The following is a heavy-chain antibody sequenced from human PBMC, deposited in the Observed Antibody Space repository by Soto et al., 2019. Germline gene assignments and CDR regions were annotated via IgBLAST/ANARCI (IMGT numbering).Heavy chain of an antibody. Sequence: SQTLSLTCAISGDSVSSNSAAWNWIRQSPSRGLEWLGRTYYRSKWYNDYAVSVKSRITINSDTSKNQFSLKLNSVTAADTAVYYCARDLSRYGSGVGFDIWGQGTMVTDSS. CDR1: GDSVSSNSAA. D-gene: IGHD3-10*01. V-gene: IGHV6-1*01. J-gene: IGHJ3*02. CDR3: ARDLSRYGSGVGFDI. CDR2: TYYRSKWYN.